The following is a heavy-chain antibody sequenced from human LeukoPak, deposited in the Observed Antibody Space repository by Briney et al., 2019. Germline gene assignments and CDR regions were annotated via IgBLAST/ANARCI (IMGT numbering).Heavy chain of an antibody. CDR2: ISAYNGYT. CDR1: GYTFTGYY. D-gene: IGHD3-22*01. Sequence: ASVKVSCKASGYTFTGYYMHWVRRAPGQGRECMGWISAYNGYTTYAQKLQGRVTMTTDTSTSTAYMELRSLRSDDTAVYYCAREHDSSGYYLAHYGMDVWGQGTTVTVSS. CDR3: AREHDSSGYYLAHYGMDV. J-gene: IGHJ6*02. V-gene: IGHV1-18*04.